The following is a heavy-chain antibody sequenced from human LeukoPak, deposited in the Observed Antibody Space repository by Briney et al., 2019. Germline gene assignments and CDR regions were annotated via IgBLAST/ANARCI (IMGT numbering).Heavy chain of an antibody. D-gene: IGHD6-13*01. Sequence: ASVKVSCKASGGTFSSYAISWVRQAPGQGLEWMGWISAYNGNTNYAQKLQGRVTMTTDTSTSTAYMELRSLRSDDTAVYYCARRRYSSSWYDYWGQGTLVTVSS. J-gene: IGHJ4*02. CDR2: ISAYNGNT. CDR3: ARRRYSSSWYDY. CDR1: GGTFSSYA. V-gene: IGHV1-18*01.